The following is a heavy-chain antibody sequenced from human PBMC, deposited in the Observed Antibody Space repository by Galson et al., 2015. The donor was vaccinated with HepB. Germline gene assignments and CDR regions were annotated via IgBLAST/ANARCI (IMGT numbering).Heavy chain of an antibody. D-gene: IGHD3-10*01. J-gene: IGHJ6*02. Sequence: ETLSLTCTVSGGSIRNYYWSWIRQPPGKGLEWIGFIFYTGSTNYNPSLKSRVTISVDTSKNQISLRLRSVTAADTAMYYCARDLYYASGSALHYYNGLDVWGHGTTVTVSS. V-gene: IGHV4-59*01. CDR2: IFYTGST. CDR1: GGSIRNYY. CDR3: ARDLYYASGSALHYYNGLDV.